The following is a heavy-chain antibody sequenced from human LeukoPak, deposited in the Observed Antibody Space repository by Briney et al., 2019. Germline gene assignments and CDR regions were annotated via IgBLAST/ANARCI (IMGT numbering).Heavy chain of an antibody. D-gene: IGHD1-26*01. CDR2: ISSSSSTI. CDR1: GFTFSTYS. CDR3: ARDPPPSGSLIRLEGQH. V-gene: IGHV3-48*04. J-gene: IGHJ1*01. Sequence: GGSLRLSCAASGFTFSTYSMNWVRQAPGKGLEWVSYISSSSSTIYYADSVKGRFTISRDNAKNSLYLQMNSLRAEDTAVYYCARDPPPSGSLIRLEGQHWGQGTLVTVSS.